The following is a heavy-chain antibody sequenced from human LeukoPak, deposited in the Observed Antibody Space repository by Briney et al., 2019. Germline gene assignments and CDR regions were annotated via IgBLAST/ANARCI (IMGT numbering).Heavy chain of an antibody. CDR1: GFTFSSYG. D-gene: IGHD4-17*01. CDR3: AKDYDYGQNWFDP. V-gene: IGHV3-30*02. J-gene: IGHJ5*02. CDR2: IRYDGSNK. Sequence: GGSLRLSCAASGFTFSSYGMHWVRQAPGKGLEWVAFIRYDGSNKYYADSVKGRFTISRDNSKNTLYLQMNSLRAEDTAVYYCAKDYDYGQNWFDPWGQGTLVTVSS.